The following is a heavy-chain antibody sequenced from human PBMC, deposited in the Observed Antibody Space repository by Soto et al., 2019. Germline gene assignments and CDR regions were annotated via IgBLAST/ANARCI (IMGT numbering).Heavy chain of an antibody. CDR3: ARQEGATVLFYYRMDV. CDR2: IYPGDSDT. Sequence: GESLKISCKGSGYNFTNYWVAWVRQMPGKGLEWMGIIYPGDSDTRYSPSFQGQVTISADKSISAAYLQWSSLKASDTAMYYCARQEGATVLFYYRMDVWGQGTTVTVSS. J-gene: IGHJ6*02. V-gene: IGHV5-51*01. D-gene: IGHD4-17*01. CDR1: GYNFTNYW.